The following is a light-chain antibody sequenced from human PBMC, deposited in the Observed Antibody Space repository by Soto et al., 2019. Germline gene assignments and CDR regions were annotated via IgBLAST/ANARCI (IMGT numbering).Light chain of an antibody. J-gene: IGKJ1*01. CDR1: QSVSSN. CDR2: DAS. Sequence: EIVMTQSPATLSLSPGERATLSCRASQSVSSNLAWYQQKPGQAPRLLIYDASTRATGIPARFSGSGSGTEFTLTISSLQPDDFATYYCQHYNSYSEAFGQGTKVDIK. V-gene: IGKV3D-15*01. CDR3: QHYNSYSEA.